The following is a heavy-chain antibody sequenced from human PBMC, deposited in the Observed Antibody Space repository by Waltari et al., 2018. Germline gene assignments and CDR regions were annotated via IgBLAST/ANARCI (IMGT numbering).Heavy chain of an antibody. D-gene: IGHD1-26*01. CDR3: ARAHGGSLWACDN. CDR2: IIPAFGTT. J-gene: IGHJ4*02. Sequence: QVQLVQSGAEVKKPGSSVKVSCKASGGTINNHGVSGGRQAPGQGLEWMGGIIPAFGTTNYAQRFQGRVTITADESTSTVYMELTSLRSEDTALYYCARAHGGSLWACDNWGQGTLVTVSS. CDR1: GGTINNHG. V-gene: IGHV1-69*12.